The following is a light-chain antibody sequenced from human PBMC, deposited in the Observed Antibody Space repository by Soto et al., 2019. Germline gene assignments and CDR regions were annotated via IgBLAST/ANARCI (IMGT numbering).Light chain of an antibody. CDR2: DVS. V-gene: IGLV2-14*01. CDR3: SSSTSSSTHWV. Sequence: QSALTQPASVSGSPGQSITISCTGTSSEVGGYNYVSWYQQHPGKAPKLMIYDVSNRPSGVSNRFSGSKSGNTSSLNISGLQAEDDADYYYSSSTSSSTHWVFGGGTKRTVL. CDR1: SSEVGGYNY. J-gene: IGLJ2*01.